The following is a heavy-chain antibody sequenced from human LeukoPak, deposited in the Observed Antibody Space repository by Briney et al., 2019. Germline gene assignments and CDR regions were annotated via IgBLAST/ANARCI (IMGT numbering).Heavy chain of an antibody. D-gene: IGHD4-17*01. Sequence: GRSLRLSCAASGFTFSSYGMHWVRQAPVKGLEWVAVISYDGSNKYYADSVKGRFTISRDNSKNTLYLQMNSLRAEDTAVYYCAKEFDGDYEVGERGFIDYWGQGTLVTVSS. CDR1: GFTFSSYG. J-gene: IGHJ4*02. CDR3: AKEFDGDYEVGERGFIDY. CDR2: ISYDGSNK. V-gene: IGHV3-30*18.